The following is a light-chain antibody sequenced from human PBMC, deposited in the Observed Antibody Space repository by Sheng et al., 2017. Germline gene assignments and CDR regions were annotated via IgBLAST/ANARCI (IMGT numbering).Light chain of an antibody. J-gene: IGLJ1*01. CDR3: CSYAGSNTYV. V-gene: IGLV2-23*02. Sequence: QSALTQPASVSGSPGQSITISCTGTSSDVGGYDLVSWYQHHPGKAPQLMIYDVNKRPSAVSDRFSGSKSGSTVSLTISGLQPEDEADYYCCSYAGSNTYVFGTGTTVTVL. CDR2: DVN. CDR1: SSDVGGYDL.